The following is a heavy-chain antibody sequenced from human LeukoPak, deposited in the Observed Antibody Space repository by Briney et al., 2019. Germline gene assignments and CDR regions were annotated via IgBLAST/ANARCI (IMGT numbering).Heavy chain of an antibody. CDR2: ISGSGGDT. Sequence: PGGSLRLSCAASGFSFSDYAMSWVRQAPGKGLEWVSAISGSGGDTYFADSVKGRFTISRDNSKRTVFLQMDSLRAEDTAVYYCAKDPHFYYYYYMDAWGNGTTVTVPS. J-gene: IGHJ6*03. V-gene: IGHV3-23*01. CDR1: GFSFSDYA. CDR3: AKDPHFYYYYYMDA.